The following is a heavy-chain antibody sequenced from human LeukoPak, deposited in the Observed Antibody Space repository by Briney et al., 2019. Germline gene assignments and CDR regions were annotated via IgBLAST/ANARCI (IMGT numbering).Heavy chain of an antibody. V-gene: IGHV1-2*02. CDR1: GYTFTGYY. CDR3: ARAGYCSGGSCHWDY. D-gene: IGHD2-15*01. J-gene: IGHJ4*02. CDR2: INPNSGGT. Sequence: ASVKVSCKASGYTFTGYYMHWVRQAPGQGLEWMGWINPNSGGTKHSQKFQGRVTMTRDTSISTAYMELSRLRSDDTAVYYCARAGYCSGGSCHWDYWGQGALVTVSS.